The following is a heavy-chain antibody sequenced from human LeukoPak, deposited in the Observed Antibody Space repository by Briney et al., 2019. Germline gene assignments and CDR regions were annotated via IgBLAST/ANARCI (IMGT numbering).Heavy chain of an antibody. CDR2: INPNSGGT. V-gene: IGHV1-2*02. D-gene: IGHD3-22*01. CDR1: GYTFTCYY. J-gene: IGHJ5*02. CDR3: ARNRLIVVVSNWFDH. Sequence: GASVKVSCKASGYTFTCYYMHWVRQAPGQGLEWMGWINPNSGGTNYAQKFQGRVTMTRDTSISTAYMELSRLRSDDTAVYYCARNRLIVVVSNWFDHWGQGTLVTVSS.